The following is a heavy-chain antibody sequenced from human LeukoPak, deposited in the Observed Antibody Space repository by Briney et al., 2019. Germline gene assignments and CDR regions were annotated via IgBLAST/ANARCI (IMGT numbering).Heavy chain of an antibody. V-gene: IGHV3-53*01. CDR1: GFTVSSNY. D-gene: IGHD6-19*01. CDR2: ISSVGST. J-gene: IGHJ1*01. Sequence: PGGSLRLSCAASGFTVSSNYTSWVRQAPGKGLEWVSLISSVGSTYYADSVKGRFTISRDNSKNTLYLQMNSLRAEDTAVYYCARDQYSSNWYVHHWGQGTLVTVS. CDR3: ARDQYSSNWYVHH.